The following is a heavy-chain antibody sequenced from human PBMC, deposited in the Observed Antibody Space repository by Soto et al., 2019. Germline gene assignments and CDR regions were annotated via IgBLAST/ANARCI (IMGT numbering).Heavy chain of an antibody. V-gene: IGHV3-74*01. CDR1: GFTFSSYL. Sequence: GGSLRLSCAASGFTFSSYLMHWVRQAPGKGLVWVSRINSDGSSTSYADSVKGRFTISRDNAKNTLYLQMNSLRAEDTAVYYCARRGYSYGYNLYYYYGMDVWGQGTTVTVSS. CDR2: INSDGSST. J-gene: IGHJ6*02. CDR3: ARRGYSYGYNLYYYYGMDV. D-gene: IGHD5-18*01.